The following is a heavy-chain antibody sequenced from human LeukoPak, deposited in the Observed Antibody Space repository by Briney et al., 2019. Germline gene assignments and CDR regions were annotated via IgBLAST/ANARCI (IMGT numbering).Heavy chain of an antibody. V-gene: IGHV1-2*02. D-gene: IGHD1-1*01. CDR3: ARSQHNTFDP. CDR1: GYTFTGNY. CDR2: INPKCGDT. Sequence: ASVKVSCKTSGYTFTGNYMHWVRQAPGQGLEWMGWINPKCGDTKYAQKFQGRVTVTRDTSSSTSYLELSRLRSDDTAIYYCARSQHNTFDPWGRGTLVTVSS. J-gene: IGHJ5*02.